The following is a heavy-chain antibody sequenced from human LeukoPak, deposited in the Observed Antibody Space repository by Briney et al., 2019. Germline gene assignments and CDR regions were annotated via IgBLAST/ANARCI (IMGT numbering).Heavy chain of an antibody. CDR2: IYHSGST. V-gene: IGHV4-38-2*02. D-gene: IGHD1-26*01. Sequence: PSETLSLTCTVSGYSISSGYYWGWIRQPPGKGLEWIGSIYHSGSTYYNPSLKSRVTISVDTSKNQFSLKLSSVTAADTAVYYCARVAVGALPLSNWFDPWGQGTLVTVSS. CDR3: ARVAVGALPLSNWFDP. J-gene: IGHJ5*02. CDR1: GYSISSGYY.